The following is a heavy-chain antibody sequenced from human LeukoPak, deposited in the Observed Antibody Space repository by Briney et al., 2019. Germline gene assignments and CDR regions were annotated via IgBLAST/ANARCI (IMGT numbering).Heavy chain of an antibody. V-gene: IGHV3-13*01. D-gene: IGHD3-10*01. CDR3: GREMSGSNDALDI. CDR2: IYESGDT. CDR1: GFTLSLYD. Sequence: GGSLRLSCAASGFTLSLYDMHWVRQRAGEGLEWVSIIYESGDTYYPGSVTGRFTISRDTVKNSLYLQMNYVRVDDTAVYYCGREMSGSNDALDIWGQGTMVTVS. J-gene: IGHJ3*02.